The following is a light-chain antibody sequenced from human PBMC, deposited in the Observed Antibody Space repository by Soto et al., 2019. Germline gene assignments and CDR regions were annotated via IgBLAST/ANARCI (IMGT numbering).Light chain of an antibody. J-gene: IGKJ4*01. CDR3: QQRSNWPPT. Sequence: EIVLTQSPATLSLSPGERATLSCRASQSVSSYLAWYQQRPGQAPRLLVYDASKRATGTPARFSGSGFGTDFTLTISTLEPEDFAVYYCQQRSNWPPTFGGGTKVEIQ. CDR1: QSVSSY. CDR2: DAS. V-gene: IGKV3-11*01.